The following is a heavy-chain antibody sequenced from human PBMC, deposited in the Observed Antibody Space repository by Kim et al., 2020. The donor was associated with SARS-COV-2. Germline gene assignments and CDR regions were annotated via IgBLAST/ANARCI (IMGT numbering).Heavy chain of an antibody. CDR3: ARGNPSGGMDV. CDR2: INHSGST. CDR1: GGSFSGYY. J-gene: IGHJ6*02. D-gene: IGHD3-10*01. V-gene: IGHV4-34*01. Sequence: SETLSLTCAVYGGSFSGYYWSWIRQPPGKGLEWIGEINHSGSTNYNPSLKSRVTISVDTSKNQFSLKLSSVTAADTAVYYCARGNPSGGMDVWGQGTTVTVSS.